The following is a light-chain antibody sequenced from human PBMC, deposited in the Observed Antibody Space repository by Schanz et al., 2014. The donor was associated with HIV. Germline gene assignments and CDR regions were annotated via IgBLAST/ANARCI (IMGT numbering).Light chain of an antibody. CDR3: NSYVGNSVWV. J-gene: IGLJ3*02. Sequence: QSALTQPPSASGSPGQSVTISCTGTSSDVGDYNYVSWYQQHPGKAPKLMIYEVTKRPSGVPDRFSGSKSGNTASLTVSGLQAEDEADYYCNSYVGNSVWVFGGGTKLTVL. CDR1: SSDVGDYNY. CDR2: EVT. V-gene: IGLV2-8*01.